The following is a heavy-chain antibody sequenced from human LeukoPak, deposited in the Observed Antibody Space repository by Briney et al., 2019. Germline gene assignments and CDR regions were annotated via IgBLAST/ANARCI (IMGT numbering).Heavy chain of an antibody. D-gene: IGHD3-10*01. Sequence: GASVKVSCKASGYTFISYYMHWVRQAPGQGLEWMGIINPSGGSTSYAQKFQGRVTMTRDTSTSTVYMELSSLRSEDTAVYYCAREGEFYYGSGSYFDYWGQGTLVTVSS. V-gene: IGHV1-46*01. J-gene: IGHJ4*02. CDR1: GYTFISYY. CDR3: AREGEFYYGSGSYFDY. CDR2: INPSGGST.